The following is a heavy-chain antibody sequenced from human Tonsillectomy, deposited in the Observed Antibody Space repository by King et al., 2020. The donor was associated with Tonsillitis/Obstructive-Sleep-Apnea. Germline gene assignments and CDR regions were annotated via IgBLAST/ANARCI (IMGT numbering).Heavy chain of an antibody. V-gene: IGHV4-34*01. CDR1: GGSFSAYY. J-gene: IGHJ4*02. CDR3: ARGDLLTGYYASTDFDY. CDR2: INHSGST. D-gene: IGHD3-9*01. Sequence: VQLQQWGAGLLKPSETLSLTCAVYGGSFSAYYWSWIRQPPGKGLEWIGEINHSGSTKYNPSLKSRVIKSLDTPKNHFSLKLSSVTAADTAVYYCARGDLLTGYYASTDFDYWGQGTLVTVSA.